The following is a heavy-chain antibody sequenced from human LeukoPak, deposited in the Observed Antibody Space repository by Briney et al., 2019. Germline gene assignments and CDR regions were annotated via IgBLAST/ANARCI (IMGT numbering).Heavy chain of an antibody. J-gene: IGHJ4*02. V-gene: IGHV3-53*01. CDR3: ARGGNSYGYFDY. CDR2: IYRGGST. CDR1: GFIVSSNY. D-gene: IGHD5-18*01. Sequence: GGSLRLSCAASGFIVSSNYMSWVRQAPGKGLEWVSVIYRGGSTYYADSVKGRFTISRDNSKNTLYLQLNSLRAEDTAVYYCARGGNSYGYFDYWGQGTLVTVSS.